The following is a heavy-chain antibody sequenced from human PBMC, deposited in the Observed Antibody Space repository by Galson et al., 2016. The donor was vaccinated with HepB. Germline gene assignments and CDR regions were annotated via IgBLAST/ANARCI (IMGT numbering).Heavy chain of an antibody. V-gene: IGHV3-15*01. CDR3: KSRGGYSGFDYDDYYDMDV. CDR2: IKSESEGGTI. CDR1: GLPFTDAW. D-gene: IGHD5-12*01. J-gene: IGHJ6*02. Sequence: SLRLSCAASGLPFTDAWMTWIRQVPGKGLEWLGRIKSESEGGTIDDAAPVKGRFIISRDDSQDTLYLQMNSLKIEDTGVYYCKSRGGYSGFDYDDYYDMDVWGQGTTVIVSS.